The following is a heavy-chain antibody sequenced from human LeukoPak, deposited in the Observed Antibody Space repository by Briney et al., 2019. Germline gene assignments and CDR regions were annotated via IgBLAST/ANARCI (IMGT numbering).Heavy chain of an antibody. J-gene: IGHJ4*02. CDR1: GGSISSYY. CDR3: ARVLRLGINYYFDY. D-gene: IGHD3-3*01. Sequence: SETLSLTCTVYGGSISSYYWNWIRQPAGKGLEWIGRIYTSGSTNYNPSLKSRVTMSVDTSKNQFSLKLSSVTAADTAVYYFARVLRLGINYYFDYWGQGTLVTVSS. V-gene: IGHV4-4*07. CDR2: IYTSGST.